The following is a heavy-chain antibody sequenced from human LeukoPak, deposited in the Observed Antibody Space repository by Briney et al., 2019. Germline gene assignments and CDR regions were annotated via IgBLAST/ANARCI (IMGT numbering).Heavy chain of an antibody. CDR2: ISSNGGST. D-gene: IGHD6-19*01. CDR3: VKVGSGRPFDY. Sequence: GGSLRLSCSASGFTFSSYAMHWVRQAPGKGLEYVSAISSNGGSTYCADSVKGRFTISRDNSKNTLYLQMSSLRAEDTAVYYCVKVGSGRPFDYWGQGTLVTVSS. V-gene: IGHV3-64D*06. CDR1: GFTFSSYA. J-gene: IGHJ4*02.